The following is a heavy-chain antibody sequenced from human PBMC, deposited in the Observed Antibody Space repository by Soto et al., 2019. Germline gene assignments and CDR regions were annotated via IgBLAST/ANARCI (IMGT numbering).Heavy chain of an antibody. Sequence: EVQLVESGGGLVQPGGSLRLSCVASGIPVSSNYMTWVRQAPGKGLEWVSVLHSGGDTYYANSVKGRFTISRHDSTNTLFLQMNSLTAEDTAVYYCARDGTYDYATRMDVWAQGTTATVSS. J-gene: IGHJ6*02. CDR2: LHSGGDT. V-gene: IGHV3-53*04. CDR3: ARDGTYDYATRMDV. CDR1: GIPVSSNY. D-gene: IGHD3-10*01.